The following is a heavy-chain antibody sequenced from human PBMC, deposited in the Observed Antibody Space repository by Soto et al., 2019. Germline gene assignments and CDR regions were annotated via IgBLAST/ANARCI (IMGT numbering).Heavy chain of an antibody. D-gene: IGHD6-19*01. CDR1: GGTFSSYT. CDR3: ARYGAGAGPVAY. V-gene: IGHV1-69*02. Sequence: QVQLVQSGAEVKKPGSSVKVSCKASGGTFSSYTISWVRQAPGQGLEWMGRIIPILGIANYAQKFQGRVTITADQSTSTAYMELSSLRSEDTAVYYCARYGAGAGPVAYWGQGTLVTVSS. CDR2: IIPILGIA. J-gene: IGHJ4*02.